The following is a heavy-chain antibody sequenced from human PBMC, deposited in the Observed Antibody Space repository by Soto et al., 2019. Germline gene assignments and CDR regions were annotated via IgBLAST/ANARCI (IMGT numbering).Heavy chain of an antibody. J-gene: IGHJ4*02. CDR3: AAGSPPDF. Sequence: EVLLVESGGGLVQPGGSLTLSFAASRFTIGNYWMNSVRQAPGKGLEWVANIKGDGSEKYYVGSVERRFTISTDNTKNSLDLQMNSLRVEDTAVYYCAAGSPPDFWGQGTLVTVSS. CDR1: RFTIGNYW. CDR2: IKGDGSEK. V-gene: IGHV3-7*01. D-gene: IGHD3-3*01.